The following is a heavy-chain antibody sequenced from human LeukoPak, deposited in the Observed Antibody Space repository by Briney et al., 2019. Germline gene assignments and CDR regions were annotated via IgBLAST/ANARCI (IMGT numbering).Heavy chain of an antibody. CDR1: GGSISSYY. CDR3: ARASQSARYYDILTGYYTPHRDEAFDI. J-gene: IGHJ3*02. D-gene: IGHD3-9*01. V-gene: IGHV4-59*08. Sequence: PSETLSLTCTVSGGSISSYYWSWIRQPPGKGLEWIGYIYYSGSTYYNPSLKSRVTISVDTSKNQFSLKLSSVTAADTAVYYCARASQSARYYDILTGYYTPHRDEAFDIWGQGTMVTVSS. CDR2: IYYSGST.